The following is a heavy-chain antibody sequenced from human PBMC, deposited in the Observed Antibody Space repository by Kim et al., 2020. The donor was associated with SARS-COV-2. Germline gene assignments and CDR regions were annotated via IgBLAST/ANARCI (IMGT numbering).Heavy chain of an antibody. Sequence: GGSLRLSCATSGFTFGGYWMSWVRQAPGTGLEWVASIRQDGSEKHYVDSVKGRFTISRDSAENSLYLQMDSLRAEDTAVYYCARFNWGPPFHYFDYWGQG. D-gene: IGHD7-27*01. J-gene: IGHJ4*02. V-gene: IGHV3-7*03. CDR1: GFTFGGYW. CDR2: IRQDGSEK. CDR3: ARFNWGPPFHYFDY.